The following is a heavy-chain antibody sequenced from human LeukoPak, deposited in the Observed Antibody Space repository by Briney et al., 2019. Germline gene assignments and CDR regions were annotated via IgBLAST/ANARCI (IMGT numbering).Heavy chain of an antibody. D-gene: IGHD6-13*01. CDR1: GFAFDYHT. J-gene: IGHJ4*02. Sequence: GSLRLSCATSGFAFDYHTMHLGRQIPGKGLEWVSLISWEGSTTYYADSVKDRFTISRDTNKNSLYLQMNSLRPEDTALYYCAKARSSSWSYLESWGQGTLVTVSS. CDR2: ISWEGSTT. V-gene: IGHV3-43*01. CDR3: AKARSSSWSYLES.